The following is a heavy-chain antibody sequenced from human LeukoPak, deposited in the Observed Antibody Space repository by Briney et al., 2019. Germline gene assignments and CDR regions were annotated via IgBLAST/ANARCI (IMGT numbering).Heavy chain of an antibody. CDR1: GGSISNNIYY. D-gene: IGHD4-17*01. V-gene: IGHV4-39*07. CDR2: IYFNGGST. J-gene: IGHJ5*02. Sequence: SETLSLTCTVSGGSISNNIYYWAWIRQPPGKGLEWIGSIYFNGGSTYYNPSLKSRATVSVDTSKNQFSLNLRSVTAADTAVYYCARVQDGDYEYNWFDPWGQGTLVTVSS. CDR3: ARVQDGDYEYNWFDP.